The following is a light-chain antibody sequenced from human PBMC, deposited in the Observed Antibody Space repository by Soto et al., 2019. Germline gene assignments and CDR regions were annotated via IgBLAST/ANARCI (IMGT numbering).Light chain of an antibody. V-gene: IGKV3-15*01. J-gene: IGKJ5*01. CDR1: QSVSSK. CDR2: GAS. CDR3: QQYHHWPPIT. Sequence: ETVMTQSPATLSLSPGERATLSCRASQSVSSKLVWYQQKPGQAPRFLIYGASTRATGIPARFRGSGSGTEFTLTIDSLQSEDFAVYYCQQYHHWPPITFGQGTRLEIK.